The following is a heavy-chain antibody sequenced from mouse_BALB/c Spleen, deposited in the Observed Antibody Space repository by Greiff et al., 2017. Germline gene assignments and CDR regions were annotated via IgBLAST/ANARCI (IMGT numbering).Heavy chain of an antibody. V-gene: IGHV1-4*02. CDR2: INPSSGYT. Sequence: QVQLKESAAELARPGASVKMSCKASGYTFTSYTMHWVKQRPGQGLEWIGYINPSSGYTEYNQKFKDKTTLTADKSSSTAYMQLSSLTSEDSAVYYCARIGYGSSYYIDYWGQGTTLTVSS. D-gene: IGHD1-1*01. CDR1: GYTFTSYT. CDR3: ARIGYGSSYYIDY. J-gene: IGHJ2*01.